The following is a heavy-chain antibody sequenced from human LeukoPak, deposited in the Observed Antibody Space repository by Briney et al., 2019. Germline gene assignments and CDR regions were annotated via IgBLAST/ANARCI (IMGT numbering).Heavy chain of an antibody. D-gene: IGHD3-16*01. V-gene: IGHV4-30-4*08. Sequence: SETLSLTCTVSGGSISSYYWSWIRQPPGKGLEWIGYIYYSGSTYYNPSLKSRVTISVDTSKNQFSLKLSSVTAADTAVYYCARATYGSRSIPFDYWGQGTLVTVSS. CDR2: IYYSGST. J-gene: IGHJ4*02. CDR3: ARATYGSRSIPFDY. CDR1: GGSISSYY.